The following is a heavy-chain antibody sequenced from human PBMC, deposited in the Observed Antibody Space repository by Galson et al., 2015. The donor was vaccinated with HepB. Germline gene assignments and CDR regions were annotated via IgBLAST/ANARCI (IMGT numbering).Heavy chain of an antibody. D-gene: IGHD2-15*01. V-gene: IGHV1-3*01. CDR1: GYTFTSYA. CDR2: INAGNGDT. J-gene: IGHJ5*02. Sequence: SVKVSCKASGYTFTSYAMHWVRQAPGQRLEWMGWINAGNGDTKYSQKFQGRVTITRDTSASTAYMELSSLRSEDTAVYYCARARYWGPSGWFDPWGQGTLVTVSS. CDR3: ARARYWGPSGWFDP.